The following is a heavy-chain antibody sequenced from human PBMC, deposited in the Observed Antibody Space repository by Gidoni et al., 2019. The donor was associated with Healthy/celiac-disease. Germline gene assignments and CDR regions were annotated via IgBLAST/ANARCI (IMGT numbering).Heavy chain of an antibody. Sequence: QVQLQESGPGLVKPSETLSLTCTVSGGSISSYYWSWIRQPPGKGLEWIGYIYYRGSTNYNPSRKSRVTISVDTSKNQFSLKLSSVTAADTAVYYCASGYDYYDSSGYSFDYWGQGTLVTVSS. CDR1: GGSISSYY. V-gene: IGHV4-59*01. CDR3: ASGYDYYDSSGYSFDY. D-gene: IGHD3-22*01. CDR2: IYYRGST. J-gene: IGHJ4*02.